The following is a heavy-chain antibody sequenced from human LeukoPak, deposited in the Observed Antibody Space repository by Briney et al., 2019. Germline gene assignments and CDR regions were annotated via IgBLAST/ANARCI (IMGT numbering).Heavy chain of an antibody. J-gene: IGHJ6*02. CDR3: ARGRRGSSSYFYGMDA. V-gene: IGHV1-69*04. CDR1: GGTFSSYA. Sequence: GSSVKVSCKASGGTFSSYAISWVRQAPGQGLEWMGRIIPILGIANYAQKFQGRVTITADKSTSTAYIELRSLRSDDTAVYYCARGRRGSSSYFYGMDAWGQGTAVTVSS. CDR2: IIPILGIA. D-gene: IGHD1-26*01.